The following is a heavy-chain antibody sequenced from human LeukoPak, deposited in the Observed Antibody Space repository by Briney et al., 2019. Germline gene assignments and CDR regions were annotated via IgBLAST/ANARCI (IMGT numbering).Heavy chain of an antibody. Sequence: GIIYPGDSDIRYSPSFQGQVTISADKSISTAYLQWSSLKASDTAMYYCAREPDSSGYSFDYWGQGTLVTVSS. D-gene: IGHD3-22*01. J-gene: IGHJ4*02. CDR3: AREPDSSGYSFDY. V-gene: IGHV5-51*01. CDR2: IYPGDSDI.